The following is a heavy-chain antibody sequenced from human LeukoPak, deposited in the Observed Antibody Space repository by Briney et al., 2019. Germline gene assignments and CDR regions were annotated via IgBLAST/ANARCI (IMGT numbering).Heavy chain of an antibody. CDR2: ISVYNGNT. J-gene: IGHJ4*02. D-gene: IGHD6-6*01. CDR1: GYIFTSYY. CDR3: ARDRRSSSAGNFDY. Sequence: ASVKVSCKASGYIFTSYYMHWVRQAPGQGLEWMGWISVYNGNTNYAQKLQGRVTMTTDTSTSTAYMELRSLRSDDTAVYYCARDRRSSSAGNFDYWGQGTLVTVSS. V-gene: IGHV1-18*04.